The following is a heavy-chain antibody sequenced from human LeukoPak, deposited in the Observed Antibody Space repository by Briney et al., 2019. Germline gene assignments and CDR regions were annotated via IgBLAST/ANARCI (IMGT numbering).Heavy chain of an antibody. CDR1: GITLSSYW. J-gene: IGHJ4*02. CDR2: INSDGSST. V-gene: IGHV3-74*01. Sequence: GGSLRLSCAASGITLSSYWMHWVRQAPGKGLVWVSRINSDGSSTHYVDSVKGRFTISRDNAKNTLYLQMHSLRAEDTAVYYCARDDYGGQFDYWGQGTLVTVSS. D-gene: IGHD4-23*01. CDR3: ARDDYGGQFDY.